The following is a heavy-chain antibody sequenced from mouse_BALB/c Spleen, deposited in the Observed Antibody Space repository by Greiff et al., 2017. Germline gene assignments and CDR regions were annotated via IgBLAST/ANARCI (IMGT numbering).Heavy chain of an antibody. CDR2: ISSGGST. J-gene: IGHJ4*01. D-gene: IGHD2-1*01. CDR3: ARGVCSGNYPYYYAMDY. CDR1: GFTFSSYA. Sequence: EVKLMESGGGLVKPGGSLKLSCAASGFTFSSYAMSWVRQTPEKRLEWVASISSGGSTYYPDSVKGRFTISRDNARNILYLQMSSLRSEDTAMYYCARGVCSGNYPYYYAMDYWGQGTSVTVSS. V-gene: IGHV5-6-5*01.